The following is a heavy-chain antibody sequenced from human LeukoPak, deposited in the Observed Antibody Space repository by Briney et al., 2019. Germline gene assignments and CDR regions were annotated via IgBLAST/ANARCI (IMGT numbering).Heavy chain of an antibody. V-gene: IGHV3-23*01. D-gene: IGHD5-24*01. Sequence: GGSLRLSCAASGFTFSSHAMSWVRQAPGKGLEWVSGLSGSGDDTDYADSVKGRFTISRDNSKNTVYLQMNSLRAEDTAVYYCAVQRGGDGYNTFDYWGQGTLVTVSS. CDR3: AVQRGGDGYNTFDY. CDR2: LSGSGDDT. J-gene: IGHJ4*02. CDR1: GFTFSSHA.